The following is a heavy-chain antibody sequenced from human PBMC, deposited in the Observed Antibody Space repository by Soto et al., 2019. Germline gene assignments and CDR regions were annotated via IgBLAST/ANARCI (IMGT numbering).Heavy chain of an antibody. Sequence: FEPHRLPKAVEWGNFVDFIWPWILQTPRKGLQWIGQINHSGSAYYNPSLKSRVTISVHTSNSQFSLELSSVTAADTAVYYCARGLITGSHYSGGWYSFDSWGQGTQVT. J-gene: IGHJ4*02. CDR3: ARGLITGSHYSGGWYSFDS. CDR2: INHSGSA. D-gene: IGHD6-19*01. V-gene: IGHV4-34*01. CDR1: WGNFVDFI.